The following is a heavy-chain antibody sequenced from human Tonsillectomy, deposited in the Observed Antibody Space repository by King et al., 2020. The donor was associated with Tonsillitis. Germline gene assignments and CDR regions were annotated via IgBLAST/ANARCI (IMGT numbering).Heavy chain of an antibody. Sequence: VQLVESGAEVKKPGASVKVSCKASGYTFTNYGISWVRQAPGQGLEWMGWISASKGNTNYAQKLQGRVTVTTDTSTSTAYMELGSLSSDDTAVYYCAVSGGYYGVWGQGTLVTVSS. CDR3: AVSGGYYGV. D-gene: IGHD3-22*01. CDR2: ISASKGNT. J-gene: IGHJ4*02. V-gene: IGHV1-18*01. CDR1: GYTFTNYG.